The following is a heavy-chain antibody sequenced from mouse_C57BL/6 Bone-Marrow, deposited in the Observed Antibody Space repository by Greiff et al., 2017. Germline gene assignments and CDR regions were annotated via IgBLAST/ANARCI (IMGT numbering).Heavy chain of an antibody. Sequence: QVQLQQSGAELVKPGASVKISCKASGYAFSSYWMNWVKQRPGKGLEWIGQIYPGDGDTNYNGKFKGKATLTADKSSSTAYMPLSSLTSEDSAVYFCARFDYGGPYYSMDYWGQGTSVTVSS. D-gene: IGHD2-4*01. CDR1: GYAFSSYW. J-gene: IGHJ4*01. CDR3: ARFDYGGPYYSMDY. V-gene: IGHV1-80*01. CDR2: IYPGDGDT.